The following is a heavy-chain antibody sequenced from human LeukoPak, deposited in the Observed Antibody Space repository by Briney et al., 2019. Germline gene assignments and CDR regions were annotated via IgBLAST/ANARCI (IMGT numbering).Heavy chain of an antibody. J-gene: IGHJ4*02. CDR3: ARDKWTPDY. CDR1: GFTFSTYW. Sequence: GGSLRLSCAASGFTFSTYWMTWVRQAPGKGLEWVANIKQDGSEKHYVDSVKGRFTISRDNAKNSLYLQMNSLRAEDTAVYYCARDKWTPDYWGQGTLVTVPS. D-gene: IGHD1-26*01. V-gene: IGHV3-7*01. CDR2: IKQDGSEK.